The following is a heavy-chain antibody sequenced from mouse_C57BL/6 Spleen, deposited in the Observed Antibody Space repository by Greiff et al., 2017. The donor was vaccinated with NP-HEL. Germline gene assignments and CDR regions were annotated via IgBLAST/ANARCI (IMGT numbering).Heavy chain of an antibody. CDR2: IDPENGDT. CDR1: GFNIKDDY. CDR3: TSYLLSRAMDY. Sequence: EVKLVESGAELVRPGASVKLSCTASGFNIKDDYMHWVKQRPEQGLEWIGWIDPENGDTEYASKFQGKATITADTSSNTAYLQLSSLTSEDTAVYYCTSYLLSRAMDYWGQGTSVTVSS. D-gene: IGHD1-1*01. V-gene: IGHV14-4*01. J-gene: IGHJ4*01.